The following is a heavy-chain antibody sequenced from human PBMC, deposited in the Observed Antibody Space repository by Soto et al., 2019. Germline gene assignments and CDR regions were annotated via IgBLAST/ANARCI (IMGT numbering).Heavy chain of an antibody. CDR3: ARDPSAGPYSYGSLPTSYFDY. J-gene: IGHJ4*02. CDR2: INAGNGNT. D-gene: IGHD5-18*01. Sequence: ASVTVSCTASGYTFTSYAMHWVRQAPGQRLEWMGWINAGNGNTKYSQKFQGRVTITRDTSASTAYMELSSLRSEDTAVYYCARDPSAGPYSYGSLPTSYFDYWGQGTLVTVSS. V-gene: IGHV1-3*01. CDR1: GYTFTSYA.